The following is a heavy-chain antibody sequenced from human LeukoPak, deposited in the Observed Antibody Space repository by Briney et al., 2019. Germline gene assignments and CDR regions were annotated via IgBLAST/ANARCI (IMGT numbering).Heavy chain of an antibody. Sequence: SETLSLTCAVYGGSFSGYYWSWIRHPPGKGLEWIGEINHSGSTNYNPSLKSRVTISVDTSKNQFSLKLSSVTAADTAVYYCARIGSGYSYGYRFGYYFDYWGQGTLVTVSS. CDR2: INHSGST. J-gene: IGHJ4*02. CDR3: ARIGSGYSYGYRFGYYFDY. CDR1: GGSFSGYY. D-gene: IGHD5-18*01. V-gene: IGHV4-34*01.